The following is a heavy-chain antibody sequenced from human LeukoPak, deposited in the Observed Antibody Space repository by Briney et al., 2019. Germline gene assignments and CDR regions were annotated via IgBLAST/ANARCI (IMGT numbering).Heavy chain of an antibody. Sequence: SETLSLTCTVSGGSISSSSYYWGWIRQPPGKGLEWIGSIYYSGSTYYNPSLKSRVTISVDTSKNQFSLKLSSVTAADTAVYYCARRGDCSSTSCLDYWGQGTLVTVSS. V-gene: IGHV4-39*01. CDR2: IYYSGST. CDR3: ARRGDCSSTSCLDY. D-gene: IGHD2-2*01. CDR1: GGSISSSSYY. J-gene: IGHJ4*02.